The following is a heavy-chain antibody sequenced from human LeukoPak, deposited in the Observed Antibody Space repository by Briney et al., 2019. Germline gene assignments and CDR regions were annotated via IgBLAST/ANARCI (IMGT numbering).Heavy chain of an antibody. CDR2: INPSGDST. CDR1: GYTFTSYY. CDR3: ARTYDSSGYYNWFDP. J-gene: IGHJ5*02. Sequence: ASVKVSCKASGYTFTSYYMHWVRQAPGQGLEWMGIINPSGDSTSYAQKFQGRVTMTRDTSTSTVYMELSSLRSEDTAVYYCARTYDSSGYYNWFDPWGQGTLVTVSS. D-gene: IGHD3-22*01. V-gene: IGHV1-46*01.